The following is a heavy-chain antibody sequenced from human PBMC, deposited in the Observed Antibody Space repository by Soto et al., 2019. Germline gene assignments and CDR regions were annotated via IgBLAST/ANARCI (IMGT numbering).Heavy chain of an antibody. J-gene: IGHJ4*02. Sequence: ASVKVSCKASGYTFTSYGISWVRQAPGQGLEWMGWISAYNGNTDYAQKLQGRVTMTTDTSTSTAYMELRSLRSDDTAVYYCARDSGYCSSTSCSSFDYWGQGTLVTVSS. CDR3: ARDSGYCSSTSCSSFDY. V-gene: IGHV1-18*01. CDR1: GYTFTSYG. CDR2: ISAYNGNT. D-gene: IGHD2-2*01.